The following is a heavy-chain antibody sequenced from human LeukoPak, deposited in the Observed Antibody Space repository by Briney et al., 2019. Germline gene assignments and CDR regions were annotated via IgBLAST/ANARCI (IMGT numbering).Heavy chain of an antibody. J-gene: IGHJ4*02. Sequence: GGSLRLSCAASGFTFRSYGMHWVRQAPGKGLEYVAAISSNGGSTDYANSVNGRFTISRDNSKNTLYLQMGSLRAEDMAVYYCARISSSYDYDYWGQGTLVTVSS. CDR2: ISSNGGST. D-gene: IGHD6-6*01. CDR3: ARISSSYDYDY. CDR1: GFTFRSYG. V-gene: IGHV3-64*01.